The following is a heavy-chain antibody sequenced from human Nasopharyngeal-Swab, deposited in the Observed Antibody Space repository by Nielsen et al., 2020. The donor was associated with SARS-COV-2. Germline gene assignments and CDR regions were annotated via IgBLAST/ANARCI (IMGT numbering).Heavy chain of an antibody. CDR1: GGTFSSYA. D-gene: IGHD6-19*01. Sequence: SVKVSCKASGGTFSSYAISWVRQAPGQGLEWMGGIIPIFGTANYAQKFQGRVTITADESTSTAYMELSSLRSEDTAVYYCARSGSGWYYYYYGMDVWGQGTTVTVSS. CDR2: IIPIFGTA. CDR3: ARSGSGWYYYYYGMDV. J-gene: IGHJ6*02. V-gene: IGHV1-69*13.